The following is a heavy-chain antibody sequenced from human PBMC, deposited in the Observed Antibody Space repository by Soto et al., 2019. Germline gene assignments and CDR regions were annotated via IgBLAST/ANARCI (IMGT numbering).Heavy chain of an antibody. CDR2: MSYDESNK. D-gene: IGHD3-10*01. CDR3: AKEGRWFGELGSYYFDY. Sequence: QVQLVESGGGVVQPGRSLRLSCAASGFTFSNYGIHWVRQAPGKGLEWVTVMSYDESNKYYADSVKGRFTISRDNSKNTLYLQMNSLRAEDTAVYYCAKEGRWFGELGSYYFDYWGQGTLVTVSS. V-gene: IGHV3-30*18. CDR1: GFTFSNYG. J-gene: IGHJ4*02.